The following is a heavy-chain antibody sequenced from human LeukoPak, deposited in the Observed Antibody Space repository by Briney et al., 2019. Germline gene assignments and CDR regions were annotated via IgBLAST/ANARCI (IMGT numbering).Heavy chain of an antibody. D-gene: IGHD6-6*01. CDR3: ARGEAARPTTNWFDP. CDR2: IYASGST. Sequence: SETLSLTCTVSGGSISGYYWIWIRQPAGKGLEWIGRIYASGSTNYNPSLNSRVTMSVDTSKNQFSLKLTSVTAADTAVYYCARGEAARPTTNWFDPWGQGTLVTVSS. CDR1: GGSISGYY. J-gene: IGHJ5*02. V-gene: IGHV4-4*07.